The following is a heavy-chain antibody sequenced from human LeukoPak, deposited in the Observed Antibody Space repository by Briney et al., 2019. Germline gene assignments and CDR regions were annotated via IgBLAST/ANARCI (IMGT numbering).Heavy chain of an antibody. D-gene: IGHD6-19*01. CDR1: GFTFSSYS. CDR3: ARVLMSGWALYFDY. V-gene: IGHV3-21*01. Sequence: GGSLRLSCAASGFTFSSYSMNWVRQAPGKGLEWVSSISSSSSYIYYADSVKGRFTIPRDNAKNSLYLQMNSLRAEDTAVYYCARVLMSGWALYFDYWGQGTLVTVSS. CDR2: ISSSSSYI. J-gene: IGHJ4*02.